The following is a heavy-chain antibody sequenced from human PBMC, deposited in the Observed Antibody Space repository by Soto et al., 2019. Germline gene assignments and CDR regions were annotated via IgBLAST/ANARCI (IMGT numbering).Heavy chain of an antibody. CDR3: ARVSDSSGYYYGTGQYYYYGMDV. CDR1: GFTFSSYS. Sequence: GGSLRLSCAASGFTFSSYSMNWVRQAPGKGLEWVSSISSSSYIYYADSVKGRFTISRDNAKNSLYLQMNSLRAEDTAVYYCARVSDSSGYYYGTGQYYYYGMDVWAQATTVTVSS. V-gene: IGHV3-21*01. CDR2: ISSSSYI. D-gene: IGHD3-22*01. J-gene: IGHJ6*02.